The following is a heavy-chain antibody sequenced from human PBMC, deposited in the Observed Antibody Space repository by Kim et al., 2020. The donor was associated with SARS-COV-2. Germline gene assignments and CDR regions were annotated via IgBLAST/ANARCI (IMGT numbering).Heavy chain of an antibody. Sequence: YYADSVKGRFSSSKDHAENSLYLKMDSLRDEDTAVYYCARGWGLRAGQNWGQGSLVTVSS. CDR3: ARGWGLRAGQN. J-gene: IGHJ4*02. D-gene: IGHD1-26*01. V-gene: IGHV3-48*02.